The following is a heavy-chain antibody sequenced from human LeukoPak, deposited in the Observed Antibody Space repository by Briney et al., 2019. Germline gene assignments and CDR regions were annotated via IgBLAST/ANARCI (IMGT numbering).Heavy chain of an antibody. CDR1: GFTVSSSY. J-gene: IGHJ4*02. V-gene: IGHV3-53*01. Sequence: QSGGSLRLSCAASGFTVSSSYMYWVRQAPGKGLEWVSFFYRGVSTYYAESVRGRFTISRDDSKNTLYLLMNSLIPEDTAVYYCAREVVSSPSYFDSWGQGTLVTVSS. CDR3: AREVVSSPSYFDS. CDR2: FYRGVST. D-gene: IGHD2-15*01.